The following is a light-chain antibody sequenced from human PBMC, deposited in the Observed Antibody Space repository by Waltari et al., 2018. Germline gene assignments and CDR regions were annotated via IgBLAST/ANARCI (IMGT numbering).Light chain of an antibody. Sequence: IVMTQSPDSLAVSLGERATIHCQPSQSVFYTSDNNNYLAWYQQKPGQAPKLLIYWASTRESGVPDRFSGSGSGTDFTLTISSLQAEDVAVYYCQQYCSTPPTFGQGTKVEIK. J-gene: IGKJ1*01. V-gene: IGKV4-1*01. CDR3: QQYCSTPPT. CDR2: WAS. CDR1: QSVFYTSDNNNY.